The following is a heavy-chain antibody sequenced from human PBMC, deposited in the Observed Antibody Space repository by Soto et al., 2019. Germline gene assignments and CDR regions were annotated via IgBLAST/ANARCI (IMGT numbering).Heavy chain of an antibody. CDR2: ISGFGGST. CDR3: AKGLTGPTVVYYYGMDV. D-gene: IGHD1-7*01. J-gene: IGHJ6*02. V-gene: IGHV3-23*01. CDR1: GFTFSSYA. Sequence: EVQLLESGGGLVQPGGSLRLSCAASGFTFSSYAMSWVRQAPGKGLEWVSAISGFGGSTYYADSVKGRFTISRDNSKNTRYLQLNSLRAEDTAVYYCAKGLTGPTVVYYYGMDVWGQGTTVTVSS.